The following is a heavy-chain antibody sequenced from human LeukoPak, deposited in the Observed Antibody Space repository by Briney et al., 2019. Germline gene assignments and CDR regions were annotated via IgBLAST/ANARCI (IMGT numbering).Heavy chain of an antibody. CDR1: GYTFTSYY. V-gene: IGHV1-46*01. D-gene: IGHD6-19*01. Sequence: GASVKVSCKASGYTFTSYYMHWVRQAPGQGLEWMGIMNPSGGSTSYAQKFQGRVTMTRDTSTSTVYMELSSLRSEDTAVYYCARDTGIAVAGTDYYYGMDVWGKGTTVSVSS. CDR2: MNPSGGST. CDR3: ARDTGIAVAGTDYYYGMDV. J-gene: IGHJ6*04.